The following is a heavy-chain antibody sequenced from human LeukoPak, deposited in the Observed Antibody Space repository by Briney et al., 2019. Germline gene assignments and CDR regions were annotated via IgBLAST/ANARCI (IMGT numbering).Heavy chain of an antibody. V-gene: IGHV1-18*01. Sequence: ASVKVSCKASGYTFTSYGISWVRQAPGQGLEWMGWISAYNGNTNYAQKLQGRVTMTTDTSTSTAYMELRSLRSDDTAVYYCARDVGGVGGSYYFGFDYWGQGTLVTVSS. CDR1: GYTFTSYG. D-gene: IGHD1-26*01. CDR3: ARDVGGVGGSYYFGFDY. J-gene: IGHJ4*02. CDR2: ISAYNGNT.